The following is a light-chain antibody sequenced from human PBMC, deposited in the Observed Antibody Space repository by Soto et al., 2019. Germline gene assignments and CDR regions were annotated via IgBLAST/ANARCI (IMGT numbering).Light chain of an antibody. CDR3: SSYTITSPLV. CDR2: EVS. CDR1: SSDIGAYNY. Sequence: QSALTQPAYVSGSPGQSITISCTGASSDIGAYNYVSWYQQHPGKAPKLMIYEVSNRTSGVSNRFSGSKSGNTASLTISGHQAEDEADYYCSSYTITSPLVIGGGTPLTVL. V-gene: IGLV2-14*01. J-gene: IGLJ2*01.